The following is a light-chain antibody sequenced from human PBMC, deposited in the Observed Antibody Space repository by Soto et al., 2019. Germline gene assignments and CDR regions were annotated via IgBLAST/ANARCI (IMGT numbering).Light chain of an antibody. Sequence: QSVLTQPPSASGTPGQRVTISCSGSSSNIGGNYVYWYQQLPGTAPKLLIYRNDQRPSGVPDRFSGSKSGTSASLAISGLRYEDEADYYCAAWDDSLSGVVFGGGTKLTVL. J-gene: IGLJ2*01. CDR1: SSNIGGNY. V-gene: IGLV1-47*01. CDR3: AAWDDSLSGVV. CDR2: RND.